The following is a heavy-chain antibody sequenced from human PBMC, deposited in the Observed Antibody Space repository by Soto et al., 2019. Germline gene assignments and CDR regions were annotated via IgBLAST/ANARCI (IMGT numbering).Heavy chain of an antibody. CDR2: ISSGDTTK. D-gene: IGHD3-16*01. CDR1: GFTFSDYY. V-gene: IGHV3-11*01. J-gene: IGHJ3*02. Sequence: QVQLVESGGGLVQPGGSLRLSCAASGFTFSDYYMSWIRQAPGKGPEGVSYISSGDTTKYYADSVKGRFTISRDNGKNSLYLQMNSLRAEDTAVYYCAGQYDPVPRSAFDIWGQGTMVTVSS. CDR3: AGQYDPVPRSAFDI.